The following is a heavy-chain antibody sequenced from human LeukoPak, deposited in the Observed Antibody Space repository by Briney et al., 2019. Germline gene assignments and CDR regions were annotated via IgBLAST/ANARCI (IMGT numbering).Heavy chain of an antibody. J-gene: IGHJ5*02. V-gene: IGHV4-59*06. CDR1: GGSISSYY. Sequence: PSETLSLTCTVSGGSISSYYWSWIRQHPGKGLEWIGYISYSGTTYYNPSLKSRVAISVDTSKNLFSLKLSSVTAADTAVYYCANYGSGSYRFDPWGQGTLVTVSS. CDR2: ISYSGTT. D-gene: IGHD3-10*01. CDR3: ANYGSGSYRFDP.